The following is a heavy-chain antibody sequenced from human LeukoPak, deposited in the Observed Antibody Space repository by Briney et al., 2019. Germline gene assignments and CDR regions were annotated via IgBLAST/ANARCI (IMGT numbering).Heavy chain of an antibody. V-gene: IGHV4-34*01. D-gene: IGHD6-19*01. Sequence: SETLSLTCTVSGGSISSYYWSWIRQPPGKGLEWIGEINHSGSTNYNPSLKSRVTISVDTSKNQFSLKLSSVTAADTAVYYCARGLTHLDSSIDYWGQGTLVTVSS. J-gene: IGHJ4*02. CDR1: GGSISSYY. CDR2: INHSGST. CDR3: ARGLTHLDSSIDY.